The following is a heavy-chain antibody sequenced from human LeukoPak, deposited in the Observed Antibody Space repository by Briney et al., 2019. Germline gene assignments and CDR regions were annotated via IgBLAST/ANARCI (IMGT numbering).Heavy chain of an antibody. CDR1: GFTFSSYS. CDR2: ISSSSSYI. J-gene: IGHJ4*02. Sequence: KPGGSLRLSCAASGFTFSSYSMNWVRQAPGKGLEWVSSISSSSSYIYYADSVKGRFTISRDNAKNSLYLQMNSLRAEDTAVYYCARADSGSNYFDYWGQGTLVTVSS. CDR3: ARADSGSNYFDY. V-gene: IGHV3-21*01. D-gene: IGHD3-10*01.